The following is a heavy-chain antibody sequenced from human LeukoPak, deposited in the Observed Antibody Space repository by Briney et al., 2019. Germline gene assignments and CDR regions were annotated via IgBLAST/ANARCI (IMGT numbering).Heavy chain of an antibody. D-gene: IGHD6-13*01. CDR1: GFTFSSYA. Sequence: GGSLRLXCAASGFTFSSYAMSWVRQAPGKGLEWVSAISGSGGSTYYADSVKGRFTISRDNSKNTLYLQMNSLRAEDTAVCYCAKAAGILFHFQHWGQGTLVTVSS. CDR2: ISGSGGST. J-gene: IGHJ1*01. V-gene: IGHV3-23*01. CDR3: AKAAGILFHFQH.